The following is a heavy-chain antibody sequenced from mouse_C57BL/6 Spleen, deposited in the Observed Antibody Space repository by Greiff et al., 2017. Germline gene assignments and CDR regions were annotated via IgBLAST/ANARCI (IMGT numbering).Heavy chain of an antibody. D-gene: IGHD1-1*01. J-gene: IGHJ4*01. CDR1: GYTFTDYY. V-gene: IGHV1-26*01. CDR3: ARWEFYYGTSYYAMDY. Sequence: VQLKQSGPELVKPGASVKISCKASGYTFTDYYMNWVKQSHGKSLEWIGDINPNNGGTSYNQKFKGKATLTVDKSSSTAYMELRSLTSEDSAVYYCARWEFYYGTSYYAMDYWGQGTSVTVSS. CDR2: INPNNGGT.